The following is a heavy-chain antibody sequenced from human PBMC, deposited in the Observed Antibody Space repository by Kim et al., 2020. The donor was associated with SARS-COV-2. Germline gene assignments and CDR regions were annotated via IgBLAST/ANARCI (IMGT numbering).Heavy chain of an antibody. CDR1: GFIFSGAA. D-gene: IGHD1-1*01. CDR2: VRSEANRYET. V-gene: IGHV3-73*01. J-gene: IGHJ3*02. CDR3: TRVPGTTLAFWDAFDI. Sequence: GGSLRLSCAASGFIFSGAAMHWVRQASGKGLEWVGRVRSEANRYETAYAAAVNGRFTITRDDSKTTMYLKMNSLKTEDRAGYYCTRVPGTTLAFWDAFDICGHGAMGTVS.